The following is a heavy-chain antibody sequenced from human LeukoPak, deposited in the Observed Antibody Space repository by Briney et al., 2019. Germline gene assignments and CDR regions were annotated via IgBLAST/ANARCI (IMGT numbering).Heavy chain of an antibody. J-gene: IGHJ6*02. CDR1: GGSFTDYF. V-gene: IGHV4-34*01. CDR3: ARGRIAKIVVVHSFHYGMDV. CDR2: INDYTGNT. Sequence: PSETLSLTCDVFGGSFTDYFWTWIRQSPGKGLEWIGEINDYTGNTNYNPSLNSRVSISLEKSKNQFSLELRSLTAADTAVYYCARGRIAKIVVVHSFHYGMDVWGQGTTVIVSS. D-gene: IGHD3-22*01.